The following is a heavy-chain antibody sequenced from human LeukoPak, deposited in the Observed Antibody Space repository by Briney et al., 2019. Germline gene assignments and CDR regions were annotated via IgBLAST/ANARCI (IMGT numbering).Heavy chain of an antibody. Sequence: GGSLRLSCAASGFIFSNNWMHWVRQTPGKGLEWVSRITPDGTGATYADSVKGRFTILRDNAQNTVYLQMNSLRVEDTAVYYCVRDLQVWELQYWGQGTLVTVPS. V-gene: IGHV3-74*01. J-gene: IGHJ1*01. CDR3: VRDLQVWELQY. CDR1: GFIFSNNW. CDR2: ITPDGTGA. D-gene: IGHD1-26*01.